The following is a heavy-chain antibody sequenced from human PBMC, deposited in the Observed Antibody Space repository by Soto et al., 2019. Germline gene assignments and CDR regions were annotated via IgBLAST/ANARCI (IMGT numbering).Heavy chain of an antibody. D-gene: IGHD3-16*01. CDR2: MQHTGNT. CDR1: GASIRSYH. J-gene: IGHJ5*02. V-gene: IGHV4-4*07. CDR3: AKDVSSRRWFDP. Sequence: QVQLQESGPGLVKPSETLSLTCAVSGASIRSYHWSWIRQPAGKGLEWIGRMQHTGNTNYNPSLKGRVTMSVDTSKKQISLQMTPVTAADTAVYFCAKDVSSRRWFDPWGQGILVIVAS.